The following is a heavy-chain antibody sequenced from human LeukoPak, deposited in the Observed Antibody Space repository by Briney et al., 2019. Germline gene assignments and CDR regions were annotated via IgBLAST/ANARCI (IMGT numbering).Heavy chain of an antibody. CDR1: GFTFNSYA. V-gene: IGHV3-23*01. J-gene: IGHJ5*02. Sequence: GGCLRLSCAASGFTFNSYAMTWVRQAPGKGLEWVSAISGGGVNTYYADSVKGRFTISRDNSKNMLYLQMNSLRAEDTAVYYCAKTLGYSGYFSPWGQGTLVTVSS. D-gene: IGHD3-22*01. CDR3: AKTLGYSGYFSP. CDR2: ISGGGVNT.